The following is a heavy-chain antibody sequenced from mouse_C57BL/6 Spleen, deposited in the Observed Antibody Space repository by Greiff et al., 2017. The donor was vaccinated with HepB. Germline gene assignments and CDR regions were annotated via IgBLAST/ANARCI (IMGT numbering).Heavy chain of an antibody. CDR2: IYPGSGST. CDR1: GYTFTSYW. Sequence: QVQLQQPGAELVKPGASVKMSCKASGYTFTSYWITWVKQRPGQGLEWIGDIYPGSGSTNYNEKFKSKATLTVDTSSSTAYMQLSSLTSEDSAVYYCARSITTVVAPYFDYWGQGTTLTVSS. D-gene: IGHD1-1*01. J-gene: IGHJ2*01. V-gene: IGHV1-55*01. CDR3: ARSITTVVAPYFDY.